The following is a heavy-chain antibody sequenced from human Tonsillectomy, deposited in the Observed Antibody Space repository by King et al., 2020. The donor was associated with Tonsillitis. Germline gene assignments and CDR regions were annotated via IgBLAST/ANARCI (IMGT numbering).Heavy chain of an antibody. J-gene: IGHJ4*02. CDR1: GFTFSSYA. Sequence: VQLVESGGGVVQPGRSLRLSCAASGFTFSSYAMHWVRQAPGKGLEWVAVISYDGSNKYYADSVKGRFTISRDNSKNTLYLQMNSLRAEDTAVYYCASFTLGGTTSGHDYWGQGTLVPVSS. CDR2: ISYDGSNK. V-gene: IGHV3-30-3*01. CDR3: ASFTLGGTTSGHDY. D-gene: IGHD2-15*01.